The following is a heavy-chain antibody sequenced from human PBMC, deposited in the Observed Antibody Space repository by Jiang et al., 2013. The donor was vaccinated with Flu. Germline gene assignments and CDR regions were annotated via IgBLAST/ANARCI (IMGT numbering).Heavy chain of an antibody. J-gene: IGHJ4*02. CDR1: GISLSNTRVG. V-gene: IGHV2-26*01. CDR3: ARTRSSLVGGSDY. D-gene: IGHD1-26*01. Sequence: TLTCTVSGISLSNTRVGVSWIRQPPGQALEWLAHIFSDADKYYSTSLKTRLTISKDTSKNQVVLTMTNMDPADTATYYYARTRSSLVGGSDYWGQGSLVTVSS. CDR2: IFSDADK.